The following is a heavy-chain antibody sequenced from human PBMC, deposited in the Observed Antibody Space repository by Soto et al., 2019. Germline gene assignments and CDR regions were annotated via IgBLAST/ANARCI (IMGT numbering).Heavy chain of an antibody. V-gene: IGHV4-34*01. J-gene: IGHJ6*02. Sequence: SETLSLTCAVYGGSFSGYYWSWIRQPPGKGLEWIGEINHSGSTNYSPSLKSRVTISVDTSKNQFSLKLSSVTAADTAVYYCARGRIQLWLMVANYYYGMDVWGQGTTVTVSS. CDR3: ARGRIQLWLMVANYYYGMDV. CDR1: GGSFSGYY. D-gene: IGHD5-18*01. CDR2: INHSGST.